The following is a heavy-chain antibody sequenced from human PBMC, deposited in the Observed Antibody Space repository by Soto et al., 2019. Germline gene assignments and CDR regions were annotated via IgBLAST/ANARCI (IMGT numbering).Heavy chain of an antibody. D-gene: IGHD3-9*01. CDR1: GYTFTSYG. V-gene: IGHV1-18*01. Sequence: QVQLVQSGAEVKKPGASVKVSCKASGYTFTSYGISWVRRAPGQGLEWMGWISPYNGNTNYAQKLQGRVTMTTDTSSSTAYMELRSLRSDDTAAYYCARQPGILTGYLVDPWGQGTLVSVSS. CDR3: ARQPGILTGYLVDP. J-gene: IGHJ5*02. CDR2: ISPYNGNT.